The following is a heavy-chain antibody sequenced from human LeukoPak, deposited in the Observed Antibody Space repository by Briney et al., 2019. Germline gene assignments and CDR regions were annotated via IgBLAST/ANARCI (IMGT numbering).Heavy chain of an antibody. D-gene: IGHD6-6*01. CDR3: ARGLARGPYYYYYMDV. Sequence: PSQTLSLTCTVSGGSISSGSYYWSWIRQPAGKGLEWIGRIYTSGSTNYNPSLKSRVTISVDTSKNQFSLKLSSVTAADTAVYYCARGLARGPYYYYYMDVWGKGTTVTVSS. J-gene: IGHJ6*03. V-gene: IGHV4-61*02. CDR2: IYTSGST. CDR1: GGSISSGSYY.